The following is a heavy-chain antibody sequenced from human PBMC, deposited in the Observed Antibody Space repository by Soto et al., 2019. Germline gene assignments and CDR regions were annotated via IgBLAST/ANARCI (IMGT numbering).Heavy chain of an antibody. D-gene: IGHD6-6*01. CDR3: ARAPKVSGSSQTRPDF. J-gene: IGHJ4*02. CDR2: ISQSGNT. Sequence: SETLSLTCSIYSGSFSGYYWSWIRQPPGKGLEWIGEISQSGNTNYSPSLKSRVSISIDTSKEQFSLNLASVSAADTAVYYCARAPKVSGSSQTRPDFWGQGTLVTVSS. CDR1: SGSFSGYY. V-gene: IGHV4-34*01.